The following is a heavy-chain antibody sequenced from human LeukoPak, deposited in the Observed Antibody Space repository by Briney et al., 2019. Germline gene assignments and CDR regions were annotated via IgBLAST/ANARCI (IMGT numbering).Heavy chain of an antibody. V-gene: IGHV1-18*01. CDR1: GYTFTSYG. D-gene: IGHD3-10*01. CDR3: ARGADRLLWFGELLSTGQTYHYYYYGMDV. J-gene: IGHJ6*02. Sequence: ASVKVSCKASGYTFTSYGISWLRQAPGQGLEWMGWISAYNGNTNYAQKLQGRVTMTTDTSTSTAYMELRSLRSDNTAVHYCARGADRLLWFGELLSTGQTYHYYYYGMDVWGQGTTVTVSS. CDR2: ISAYNGNT.